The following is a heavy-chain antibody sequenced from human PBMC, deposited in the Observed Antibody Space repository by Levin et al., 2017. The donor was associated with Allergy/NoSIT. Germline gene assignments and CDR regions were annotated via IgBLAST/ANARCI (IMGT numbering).Heavy chain of an antibody. CDR1: GFTFSSYG. CDR3: VKESIVISPTYGLDV. D-gene: IGHD1-26*01. J-gene: IGHJ6*02. V-gene: IGHV3-30*18. Sequence: PGGSLRLSCAASGFTFSSYGMHWVRQAPGKGLEWVALTSNDGGHKYYAESVKGRFTISRDNSKNTLYLQMNSLRVEDTAVYHCVKESIVISPTYGLDVWGQGTTVTVSS. CDR2: TSNDGGHK.